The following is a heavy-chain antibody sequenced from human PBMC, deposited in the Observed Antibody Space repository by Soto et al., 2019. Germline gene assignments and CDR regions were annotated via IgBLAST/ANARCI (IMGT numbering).Heavy chain of an antibody. J-gene: IGHJ6*02. CDR1: GFTFSSYA. V-gene: IGHV3-23*01. CDR3: ARDKIAAAGTHYYYYAMDV. D-gene: IGHD6-13*01. Sequence: GGSLRLSCAASGFTFSSYAMSWVRQAPGKGLEWVSAISGSGGSTYYADSVKGRFTISRDNSKNTLYLQMNSLRAEDTAVYYCARDKIAAAGTHYYYYAMDVWGQGTTVTVSS. CDR2: ISGSGGST.